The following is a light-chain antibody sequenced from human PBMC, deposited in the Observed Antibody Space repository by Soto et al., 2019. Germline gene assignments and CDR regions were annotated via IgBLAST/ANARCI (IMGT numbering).Light chain of an antibody. CDR1: QGIGSY. CDR2: AAS. J-gene: IGKJ1*01. CDR3: QQFHSYPRT. V-gene: IGKV1-8*01. Sequence: AIRMTQSPSSFSASTGDRVTIPCRASQGIGSYLAWFQQKPGQAPKLLIYAASTLQSGVPSRFRGSGSGTDFTLTISCLQSEDFSTYYCQQFHSYPRTFGQGTKVDIK.